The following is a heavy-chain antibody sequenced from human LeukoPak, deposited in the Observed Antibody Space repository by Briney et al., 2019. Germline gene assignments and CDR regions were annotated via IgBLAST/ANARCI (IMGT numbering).Heavy chain of an antibody. D-gene: IGHD3-10*01. CDR3: ARLSGERRYYYYYMDV. V-gene: IGHV4-38-2*02. J-gene: IGHJ6*03. Sequence: PSETLSLTCTVSGYSISSGYYWGWIRQPPGKGLEWIRSIYHSGSTYYNPSLKSRVTISVDTSKNQFSLKLSSVTAADTAVYYCARLSGERRYYYYYMDVWGKGTTVTVSS. CDR2: IYHSGST. CDR1: GYSISSGYY.